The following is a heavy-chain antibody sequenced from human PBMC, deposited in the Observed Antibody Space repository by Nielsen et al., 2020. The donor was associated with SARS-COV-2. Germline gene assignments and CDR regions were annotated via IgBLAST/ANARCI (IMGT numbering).Heavy chain of an antibody. Sequence: ASVKVSCKASGYTFTGYYMHWVRQAPGQGLEWMGWINPNSGGTNYAQKLQGRVTMTTDTSTSTAYMELRSLRSDDTAVYYCARDRFLGDGIWAMTTDYYGMDVWGQGTTVTVSS. CDR2: INPNSGGT. J-gene: IGHJ6*02. CDR1: GYTFTGYY. D-gene: IGHD4-17*01. CDR3: ARDRFLGDGIWAMTTDYYGMDV. V-gene: IGHV1-2*02.